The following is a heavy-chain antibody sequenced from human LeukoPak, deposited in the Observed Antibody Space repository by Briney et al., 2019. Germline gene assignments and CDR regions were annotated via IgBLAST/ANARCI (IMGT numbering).Heavy chain of an antibody. CDR3: ARVSGITMIVVVNSDAFDI. J-gene: IGHJ3*02. V-gene: IGHV4-39*07. CDR1: GGSISSSSYY. Sequence: SETLSLTCTVSGGSISSSSYYWGWIRQPLGKGLEWIGSIYYSGSTYYNPSLKSRVTISVDTSKNQFSLKLSSVTAADTAVYYCARVSGITMIVVVNSDAFDIWGQGTMVTVSS. D-gene: IGHD3-22*01. CDR2: IYYSGST.